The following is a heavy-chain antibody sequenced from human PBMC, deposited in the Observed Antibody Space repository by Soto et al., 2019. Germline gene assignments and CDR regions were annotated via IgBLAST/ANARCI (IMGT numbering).Heavy chain of an antibody. J-gene: IGHJ4*01. CDR1: GHSSTHNG. CDR2: ININRGDV. Sequence: ASVKVSCKASGHSSTHNGISWVRRAPGQGLEWMGWININRGDVNHAPKLQGRVTLTTDTSTTTAYMELRSLRLADTAVYFCATDDMNRGRSDFWG. V-gene: IGHV1-18*01. CDR3: ATDDMNRGRSDF.